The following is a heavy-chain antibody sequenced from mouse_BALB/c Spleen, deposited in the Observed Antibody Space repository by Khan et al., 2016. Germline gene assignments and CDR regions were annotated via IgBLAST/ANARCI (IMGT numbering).Heavy chain of an antibody. CDR1: GFKIKDYY. J-gene: IGHJ4*01. V-gene: IGHV14-1*02. Sequence: VQLKQSGAELVRPGALVKLSCKASGFKIKDYYIHWVKQRPEQGLEWIGWIDPENGNPINDPKFQGKASLTAETSSNTAYLQLSSLTSEDTAVYYCTRGGDLDYWGQGTSVTVSS. CDR2: IDPENGNP. D-gene: IGHD3-3*01. CDR3: TRGGDLDY.